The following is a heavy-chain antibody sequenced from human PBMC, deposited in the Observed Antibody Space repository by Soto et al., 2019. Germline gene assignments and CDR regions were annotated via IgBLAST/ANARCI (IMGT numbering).Heavy chain of an antibody. D-gene: IGHD3-22*01. J-gene: IGHJ5*02. CDR1: GGSIISYY. Sequence: SETLSLTCTVSGGSIISYYWSWILQPPGKGLEWIGYIYYSGSTNYNPSLKSRVTISVDTSKNQFSLKLSSVTAADTAVYYCARARQYYDCELDPWGQGTLVTVSS. CDR3: ARARQYYDCELDP. CDR2: IYYSGST. V-gene: IGHV4-59*01.